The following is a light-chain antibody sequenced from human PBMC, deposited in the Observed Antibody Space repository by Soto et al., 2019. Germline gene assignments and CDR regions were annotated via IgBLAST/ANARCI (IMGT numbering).Light chain of an antibody. J-gene: IGKJ5*01. CDR1: KRVSEY. V-gene: IGKV1-39*01. Sequence: DMQMTQSPLSLSASVGDRVTIXXRASKRVSEYLNWYHQKPGKAPKAXIYSASNLESGVPSRFSGNGSGTDFTLTISSLQPEDFGTYYCQHIYSPPHTFGQGTRLEIK. CDR2: SAS. CDR3: QHIYSPPHT.